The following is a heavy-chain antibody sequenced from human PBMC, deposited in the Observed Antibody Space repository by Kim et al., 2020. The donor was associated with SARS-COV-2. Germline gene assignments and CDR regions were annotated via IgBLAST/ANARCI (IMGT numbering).Heavy chain of an antibody. J-gene: IGHJ4*02. D-gene: IGHD3-22*01. V-gene: IGHV4-39*01. CDR3: ARPHYYDSSGSDY. Sequence: YNPSLKSRVTRTVDTSKNQFSLKLSSVTAADTAVYYCARPHYYDSSGSDYWGQGTLVTVSS.